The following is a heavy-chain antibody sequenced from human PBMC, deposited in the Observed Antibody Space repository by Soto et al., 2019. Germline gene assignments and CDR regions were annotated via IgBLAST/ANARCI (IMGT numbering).Heavy chain of an antibody. CDR1: GGSFSGYY. CDR2: IGHGGGT. D-gene: IGHD3-10*01. V-gene: IGHV4-34*01. Sequence: SETLSLTCAVYGGSFSGYYWSWIRQPPGKGLEWIGEIGHGGGTVYNPSLESRVTISGDSSNNQFSLKLNSVTAADTGVYYCARHGGYYFDYWGQGAPVTVSS. J-gene: IGHJ4*02. CDR3: ARHGGYYFDY.